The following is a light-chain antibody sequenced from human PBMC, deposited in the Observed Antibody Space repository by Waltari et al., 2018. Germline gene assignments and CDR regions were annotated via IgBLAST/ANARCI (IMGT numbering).Light chain of an antibody. CDR3: SSYPHSYTFV. Sequence: QSALTQPDSVSGSPGQSITISCTGTSNNIGSFIVVSWYQQYPGKAPKLIIYEDNKRPSGVSTRCSGSKSGNTASLTISGLQAEDEADYFCSSYPHSYTFVFGTGTKVTVL. J-gene: IGLJ1*01. CDR1: SNNIGSFIV. V-gene: IGLV2-23*01. CDR2: EDN.